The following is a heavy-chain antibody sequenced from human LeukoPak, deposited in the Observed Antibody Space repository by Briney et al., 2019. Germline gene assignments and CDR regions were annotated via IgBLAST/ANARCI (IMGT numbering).Heavy chain of an antibody. D-gene: IGHD3-10*01. V-gene: IGHV4-34*01. CDR2: INHSGST. CDR1: GGSFGGYY. J-gene: IGHJ4*02. CDR3: ARGYYYGSGSYLD. Sequence: SETLSLTCAVYGGSFGGYYWSWLRQPPGKGLEWIGEINHSGSTNYNPSLKSRVTISVDTSKNQFSPKLSSVTAADTAVYYCARGYYYGSGSYLDWGQGTLVTVSS.